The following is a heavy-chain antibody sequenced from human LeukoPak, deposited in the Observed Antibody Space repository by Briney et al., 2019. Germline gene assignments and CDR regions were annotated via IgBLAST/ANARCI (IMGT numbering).Heavy chain of an antibody. D-gene: IGHD1-1*01. CDR1: GFTFSESW. CDR2: INHEGGGI. CDR3: ATYINWVAGDV. V-gene: IGHV3-7*01. J-gene: IGHJ6*02. Sequence: TGGSLRLSCAASGFTFSESWMTWVRQVPGLGLAWVAHINHEGGGIQYVDSVKGRFTISRDNAKGSVYLQMSSLRAEDTAIYHCATYINWVAGDVWGQGTTVTVSS.